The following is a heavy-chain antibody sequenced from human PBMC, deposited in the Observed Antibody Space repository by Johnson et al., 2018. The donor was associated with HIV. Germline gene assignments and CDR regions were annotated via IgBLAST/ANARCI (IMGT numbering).Heavy chain of an antibody. D-gene: IGHD5-12*01. CDR3: ARGGGGYAYDAFDI. J-gene: IGHJ3*02. Sequence: QVQLVESGGGVVQPGGSLRLSCAASGFTFTIYALYWVRQAPGKGLEWVTVISHDGSNKYYADSVKGRFTISRDNSKNTLYLQMNSLRAEDTAVYYCARGGGGYAYDAFDIWGQGTMVTVSS. CDR2: ISHDGSNK. V-gene: IGHV3-30*14. CDR1: GFTFTIYA.